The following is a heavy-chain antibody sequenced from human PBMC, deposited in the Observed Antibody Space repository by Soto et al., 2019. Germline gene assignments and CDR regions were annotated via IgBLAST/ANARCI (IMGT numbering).Heavy chain of an antibody. Sequence: EVHLLQSGGGLVQPGGSLRLSCAASGFIFSNYAMNWVRQAPGKGLEWVSIVTSRGDTTYYADSVKGRSTIFRDNSKNTLYLQVNGVTAGDTAVDYGAKDRLGGGLDSWGQGTLVSVSS. CDR3: AKDRLGGGLDS. CDR1: GFIFSNYA. V-gene: IGHV3-23*01. D-gene: IGHD3-16*01. CDR2: VTSRGDTT. J-gene: IGHJ4*02.